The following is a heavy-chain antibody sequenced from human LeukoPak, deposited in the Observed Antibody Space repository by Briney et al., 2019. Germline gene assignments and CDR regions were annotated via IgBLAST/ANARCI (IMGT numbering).Heavy chain of an antibody. CDR2: IRSKAYGGTT. J-gene: IGHJ4*02. V-gene: IGHV3-49*04. Sequence: GGSLRLSCTASGFTFGDYAMSWVRQAPGKGLEWVGFIRSKAYGGTTEYAASVKGRFTISRDDSKSIAYLQMNSLKTEDTAVYYCTRGIRYYYDSSGYHWGQGTLVTVSS. CDR1: GFTFGDYA. D-gene: IGHD3-22*01. CDR3: TRGIRYYYDSSGYH.